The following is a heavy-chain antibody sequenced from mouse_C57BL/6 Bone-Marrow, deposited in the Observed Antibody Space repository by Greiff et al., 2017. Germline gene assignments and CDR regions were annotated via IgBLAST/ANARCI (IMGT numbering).Heavy chain of an antibody. CDR3: VNVNYSKYDAMDD. CDR2: IYPGSGNT. J-gene: IGHJ4*01. V-gene: IGHV1-76*01. CDR1: GYTFTDYY. Sequence: QVQLQQSGAELVRPGASVKLSCKASGYTFTDYYINWVKQRPGQGLEWIARIYPGSGNTYYNEKFKGKVTLTAEKSSITAYMQLSSLTSVDSAVCFCVNVNYSKYDAMDDWGQGTSVTVYS. D-gene: IGHD2-5*01.